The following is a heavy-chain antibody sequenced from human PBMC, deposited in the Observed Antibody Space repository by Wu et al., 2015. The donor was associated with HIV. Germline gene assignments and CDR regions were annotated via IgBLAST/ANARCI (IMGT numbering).Heavy chain of an antibody. V-gene: IGHV1-69*05. J-gene: IGHJ4*02. D-gene: IGHD3-16*01. CDR3: AVLYDVEGDKAVLDH. CDR1: GVTLSSFA. CDR2: IIPLFETT. Sequence: QVQLVQSGAEVKKPGSSVKVSCKASGVTLSSFAFTWVRQAPGQGLEWMGGIIPLFETTHYAQKFRDRVTITTDESTSTAYMELRSLTSEDTAIYYCAVLYDVEGDKAVLDHWGQGTVVTVSS.